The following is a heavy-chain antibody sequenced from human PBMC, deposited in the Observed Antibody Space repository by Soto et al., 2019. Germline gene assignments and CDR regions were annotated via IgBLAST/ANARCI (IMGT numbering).Heavy chain of an antibody. Sequence: GGSLRLSCAASGFTFSSHSMNWVSQAPGKGLEWVSSISSSSSYIYYADSVKGRFTISRDNAKNSLYLQMNSLRAEDTAVYYCARESYYDSSGYYIYYYYYGMDVWGQGTTVTVSS. V-gene: IGHV3-21*01. CDR3: ARESYYDSSGYYIYYYYYGMDV. CDR2: ISSSSSYI. CDR1: GFTFSSHS. D-gene: IGHD3-22*01. J-gene: IGHJ6*02.